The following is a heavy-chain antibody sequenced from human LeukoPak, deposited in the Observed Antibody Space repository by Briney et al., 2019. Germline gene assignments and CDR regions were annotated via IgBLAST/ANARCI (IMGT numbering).Heavy chain of an antibody. CDR3: AKSSSSPRLFDY. Sequence: PGGSLRLSCAGSGFPFSSYTMNWVRQAPGKGLDWVSAISGSGDSTYYADSVKGRFTISSDNSKNTLYLQMNSLRAEDTAVYYCAKSSSSPRLFDYWGQGTLVTVSS. D-gene: IGHD6-6*01. J-gene: IGHJ4*02. V-gene: IGHV3-23*01. CDR2: ISGSGDST. CDR1: GFPFSSYT.